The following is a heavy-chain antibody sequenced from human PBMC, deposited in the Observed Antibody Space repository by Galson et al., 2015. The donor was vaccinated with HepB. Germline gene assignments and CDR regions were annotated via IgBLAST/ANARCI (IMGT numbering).Heavy chain of an antibody. J-gene: IGHJ6*02. CDR3: ARDRVRRGVTTLTYYYYGMDV. Sequence: SVKVSCKASGYSFITYGISWVRQAPGQGPEWMGWISAYNGNTNYAQKLQGRVTMTTDTSTSTAYMELRSLRSDDTALYYCARDRVRRGVTTLTYYYYGMDVWGQGTAVTVSS. CDR1: GYSFITYG. V-gene: IGHV1-18*01. D-gene: IGHD3-10*01. CDR2: ISAYNGNT.